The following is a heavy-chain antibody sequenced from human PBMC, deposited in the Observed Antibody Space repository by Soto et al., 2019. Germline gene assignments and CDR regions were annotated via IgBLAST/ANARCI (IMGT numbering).Heavy chain of an antibody. CDR3: ARSTPIGPYCGGGSCPPPRLFDY. V-gene: IGHV5-51*01. Sequence: PGESLKISCKGSGYSFTSYWIGWVRQMPGKGLEWMGIIYPGDSDTRYSPSFQGQVTISADKSISTAYLQWSSLKASDTAMYYCARSTPIGPYCGGGSCPPPRLFDYWGQGTLVTVSS. CDR2: IYPGDSDT. J-gene: IGHJ4*02. D-gene: IGHD2-15*01. CDR1: GYSFTSYW.